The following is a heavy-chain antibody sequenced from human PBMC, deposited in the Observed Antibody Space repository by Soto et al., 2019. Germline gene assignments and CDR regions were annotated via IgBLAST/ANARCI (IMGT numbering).Heavy chain of an antibody. CDR3: ARRRGLWFGDSYYYYYGMDV. V-gene: IGHV4-39*01. CDR1: GGSISSSSYY. Sequence: PSETLSLTCTVSGGSISSSSYYWGWIRQPPGKGLEWIGSIYYSGSTYYNPSLKSRVTISVDTSKNQFSLKLSSVTAADTAVHYCARRRGLWFGDSYYYYYGMDVWGQGTTVTVSS. CDR2: IYYSGST. D-gene: IGHD3-10*01. J-gene: IGHJ6*02.